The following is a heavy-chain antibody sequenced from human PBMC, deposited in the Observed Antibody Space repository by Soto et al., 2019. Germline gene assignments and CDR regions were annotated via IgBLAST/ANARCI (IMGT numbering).Heavy chain of an antibody. Sequence: EVQLLESGGGLVQPGGSLRLSCAASGFTFSSYAMSWVRQAPGKGLEWVSAISGSGGSTYYADSVKGRFTISRDNSKNTLYLQMNSLRAEDTAVYYCAKDGSLSEERGVVIKTLYYYYGMDVWGQGTTVTVSS. D-gene: IGHD3-3*01. CDR1: GFTFSSYA. J-gene: IGHJ6*02. CDR2: ISGSGGST. V-gene: IGHV3-23*01. CDR3: AKDGSLSEERGVVIKTLYYYYGMDV.